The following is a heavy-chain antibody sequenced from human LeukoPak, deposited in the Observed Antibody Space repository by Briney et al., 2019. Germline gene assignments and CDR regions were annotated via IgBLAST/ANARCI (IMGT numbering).Heavy chain of an antibody. D-gene: IGHD3-22*01. J-gene: IGHJ4*02. CDR1: GYTFTSYG. CDR3: ARDLCYYDSSGYYHLDY. V-gene: IGHV1-18*01. Sequence: ASVKVSCKASGYTFTSYGISWVRQAPGQGLEWMGWISAYNGNTNYAQKLQGRVTMTTDTSTSPGYMELRSLRSDDTAVYYCARDLCYYDSSGYYHLDYWGQGTLVTVSS. CDR2: ISAYNGNT.